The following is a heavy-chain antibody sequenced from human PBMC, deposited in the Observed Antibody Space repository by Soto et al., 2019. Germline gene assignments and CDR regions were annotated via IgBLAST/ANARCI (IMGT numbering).Heavy chain of an antibody. CDR3: ARQRDITIFGVAHHINWFDP. Sequence: SETLSLTCTVSGGSISSSSYYWGWIRQPPGKGLEWIGSIYYSGSTYYNPSLKSRVTISVDTSKNQFSLKLSSVTAADTAVYYCARQRDITIFGVAHHINWFDPWGQGTLVTVSS. V-gene: IGHV4-39*01. CDR2: IYYSGST. CDR1: GGSISSSSYY. D-gene: IGHD3-3*01. J-gene: IGHJ5*02.